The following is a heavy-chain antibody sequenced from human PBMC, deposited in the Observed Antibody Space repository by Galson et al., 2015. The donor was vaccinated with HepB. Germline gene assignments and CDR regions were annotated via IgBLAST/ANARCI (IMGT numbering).Heavy chain of an antibody. CDR2: AQYRSKWLN. Sequence: CAISGDSVSSNIAAWNWIRQPPSRGLEWLGRAQYRSKWLNDYAISVKGRITINPDTANNQLSLQLNSVTPEDTAVYYCARERGGNFDYWGQGTLVTVSS. V-gene: IGHV6-1*01. CDR3: ARERGGNFDY. J-gene: IGHJ4*02. CDR1: GDSVSSNIAA.